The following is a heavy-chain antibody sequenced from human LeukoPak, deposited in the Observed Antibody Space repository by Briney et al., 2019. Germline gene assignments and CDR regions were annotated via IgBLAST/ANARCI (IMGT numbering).Heavy chain of an antibody. Sequence: SETLSLTCTVSAGSISSSSYYWSWIRQPPGKGLEWIGEINHSGSTNYNPSLKSRVTISVDTSKNQFSLKLSSVTAADTAVYYCARGRVAAAGSLRPRALQHWGQGTLVTVSS. CDR1: AGSISSSSYY. D-gene: IGHD6-13*01. CDR3: ARGRVAAAGSLRPRALQH. CDR2: INHSGST. J-gene: IGHJ1*01. V-gene: IGHV4-39*07.